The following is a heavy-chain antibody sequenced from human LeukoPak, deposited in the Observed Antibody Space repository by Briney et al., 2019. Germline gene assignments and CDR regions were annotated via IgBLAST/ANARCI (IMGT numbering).Heavy chain of an antibody. CDR2: INHSGST. J-gene: IGHJ4*02. V-gene: IGHV4-34*01. CDR1: GGSFSGCY. Sequence: SETLSLTCAVYGGSFSGCYWSWIRQPPGKGLEWIGEINHSGSTNYNPSLKSRVTISVDTSKNQFSLKLSSVTAADTAVYYCARGSWWFYYDSSGQPFDYWGQGTLVTVSS. D-gene: IGHD3-22*01. CDR3: ARGSWWFYYDSSGQPFDY.